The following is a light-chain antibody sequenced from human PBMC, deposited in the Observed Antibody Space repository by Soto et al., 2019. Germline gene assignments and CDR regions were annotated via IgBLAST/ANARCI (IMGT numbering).Light chain of an antibody. Sequence: QSALTQPASVSGSPGQSIAISCTGTSSDVGGYNYVSWYQQHPGKAPKLLINDVSNRPSGVSSRFSGSKSGNTAPLTISGLQAEDEADYYCSSYTISSTYVFGTGTKVTVL. CDR2: DVS. V-gene: IGLV2-14*01. CDR1: SSDVGGYNY. J-gene: IGLJ1*01. CDR3: SSYTISSTYV.